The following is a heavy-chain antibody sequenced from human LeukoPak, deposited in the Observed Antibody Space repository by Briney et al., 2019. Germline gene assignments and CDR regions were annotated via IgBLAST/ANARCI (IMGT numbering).Heavy chain of an antibody. CDR3: ARDGIVGSPLFKFDY. J-gene: IGHJ4*02. CDR1: GFTFNNYA. V-gene: IGHV3-30-3*01. Sequence: RGSRSLSSAASGFTFNNYAIHWVRQAPGRGLEWVAIIALGGDNKYYADSVKGRFTISRDKSKNELYLQMNSLRAEDTAVYYCARDGIVGSPLFKFDYWGQGTLVTVSS. CDR2: IALGGDNK. D-gene: IGHD1-26*01.